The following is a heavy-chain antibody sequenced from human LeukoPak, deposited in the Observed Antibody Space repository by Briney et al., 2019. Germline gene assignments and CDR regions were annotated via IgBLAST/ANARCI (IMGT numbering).Heavy chain of an antibody. CDR3: ARRDTTYFDY. Sequence: GESLKISCKGAAYKFSNYWIAWVRQMPGEDLEWMGIIYPDDSDTRYSPSFQGQVTTSADKSISTAYLQWTSLKASDTAIYYCARRDTTYFDYWGQGSLVTVSS. CDR2: IYPDDSDT. V-gene: IGHV5-51*01. J-gene: IGHJ4*02. CDR1: AYKFSNYW. D-gene: IGHD1-1*01.